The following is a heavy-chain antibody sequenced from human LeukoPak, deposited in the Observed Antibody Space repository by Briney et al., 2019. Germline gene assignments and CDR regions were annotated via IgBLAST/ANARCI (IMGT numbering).Heavy chain of an antibody. CDR1: GYTFTGYY. CDR3: ARDLKPFGSGSYD. J-gene: IGHJ4*02. V-gene: IGHV1-2*02. D-gene: IGHD3-10*01. Sequence: GESLKVSCKASGYTFTGYYMHWVRQAPGQGLEWMGWINPNSGGTNYAQKFQGRVTMTRDTSISTAYMELSRLRSDDTAVYYCARDLKPFGSGSYDWGQGTLVTVSS. CDR2: INPNSGGT.